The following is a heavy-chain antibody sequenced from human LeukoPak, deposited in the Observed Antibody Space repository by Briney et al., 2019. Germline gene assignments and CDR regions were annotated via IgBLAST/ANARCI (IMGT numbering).Heavy chain of an antibody. V-gene: IGHV4-39*01. D-gene: IGHD3-22*01. CDR3: ARQGTMIGVDY. J-gene: IGHJ4*02. Sequence: SETLSLTCTVSGGSISSSSYYWGWIRQPPGKGLEWIGSIYYSGSTYYNPSLKSRVTISVDTSKNQFSLKLSPVTAADTAVYYCARQGTMIGVDYWGQGTLVTVSS. CDR1: GGSISSSSYY. CDR2: IYYSGST.